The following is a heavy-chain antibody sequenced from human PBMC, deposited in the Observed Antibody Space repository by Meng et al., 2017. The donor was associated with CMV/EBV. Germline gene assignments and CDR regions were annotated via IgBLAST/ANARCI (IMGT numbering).Heavy chain of an antibody. CDR1: GGSFSGYH. V-gene: IGHV4-34*01. D-gene: IGHD1-14*01. CDR2: INHSGTT. Sequence: GALRLSCAVYGGSFSGYHWNWIRQPPGKGLECIGEINHSGTTIYSPSLRSRVTISIDRSKKQFSLRLNSVTAADTAVYYCARVTEGDWYFDLWGRGTLVTVSS. J-gene: IGHJ2*01. CDR3: ARVTEGDWYFDL.